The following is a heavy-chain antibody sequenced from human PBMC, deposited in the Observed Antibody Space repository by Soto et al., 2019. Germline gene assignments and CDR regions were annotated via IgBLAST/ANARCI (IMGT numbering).Heavy chain of an antibody. J-gene: IGHJ6*02. D-gene: IGHD2-15*01. CDR3: ARAGWDGGSCYTLVGLRYGMDV. CDR1: GFTFSSYA. CDR2: ISYDGNNK. Sequence: QVQLVESGGGVVQPGRSLRLSCAASGFTFSSYAMYWVRQAPGKGLEWVAVISYDGNNKYYADSVKGRFTISRDNSKNTLYLQMNRLRAEGTAVYYCARAGWDGGSCYTLVGLRYGMDVWGQGTTVTVSS. V-gene: IGHV3-30-3*01.